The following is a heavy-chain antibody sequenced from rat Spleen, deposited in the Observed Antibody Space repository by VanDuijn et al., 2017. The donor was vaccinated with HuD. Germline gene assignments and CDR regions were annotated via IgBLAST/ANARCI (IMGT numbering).Heavy chain of an antibody. Sequence: EVQLVESDGGLVQPGRSLKLTCAASGFTFSDYYMAWVRQAPTKGLEWVAAISTGGGNTYYRDSVTGRFTISRDNAKNTQSLEMDSLRSEDTATYYCARRHYGYTDYFDYWGQGVMVTVSS. CDR2: ISTGGGNT. V-gene: IGHV5S13*01. CDR3: ARRHYGYTDYFDY. CDR1: GFTFSDYY. J-gene: IGHJ2*01. D-gene: IGHD1-9*01.